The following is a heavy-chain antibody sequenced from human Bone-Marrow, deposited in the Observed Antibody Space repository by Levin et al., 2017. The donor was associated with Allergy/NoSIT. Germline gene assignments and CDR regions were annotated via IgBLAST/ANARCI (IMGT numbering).Heavy chain of an antibody. CDR3: AREVVVVPAATVFDY. J-gene: IGHJ4*02. V-gene: IGHV3-48*03. CDR1: GFTFSSYE. Sequence: GGSLRLSCAASGFTFSSYEMNWVRQAPGKGLEWVSYISSSGSTIYYADSVKGRFTISRDNAKNSLYLQMNSLRAEDTAVYYCAREVVVVPAATVFDYWGQGTLVTVSS. D-gene: IGHD2-2*01. CDR2: ISSSGSTI.